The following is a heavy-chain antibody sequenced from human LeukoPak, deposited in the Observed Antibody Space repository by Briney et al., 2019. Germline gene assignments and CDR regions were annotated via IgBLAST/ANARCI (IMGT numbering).Heavy chain of an antibody. J-gene: IGHJ4*02. CDR1: GGSISSSSYY. CDR2: IYYSGNT. Sequence: PSETLSLTCTVSGGSISSSSYYWGWIRQPPGKGLEWIGSIYYSGNTYYNASLKSQVSISIDTSKNQFSLRLTSVTAADTAVYYCARQTGSGLFILPGGQGTLVTVSS. D-gene: IGHD3/OR15-3a*01. CDR3: ARQTGSGLFILP. V-gene: IGHV4-39*01.